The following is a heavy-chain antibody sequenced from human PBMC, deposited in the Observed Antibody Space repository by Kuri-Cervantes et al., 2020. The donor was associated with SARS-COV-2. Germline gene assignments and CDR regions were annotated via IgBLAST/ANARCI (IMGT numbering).Heavy chain of an antibody. D-gene: IGHD2-2*01. CDR3: TRVRGYCSSTSCHDYYYYGMDV. CDR1: GFTFSYYY. V-gene: IGHV3-49*02. Sequence: GESLKISCAASGFTFSYYYMSWVRQAPGRGLEWVGFIRSKAYGGTTEYAASVKGRFTISRDDSKSIAYLQMNSLKTEDTAVYYCTRVRGYCSSTSCHDYYYYGMDVWGQGTTVTVSS. CDR2: IRSKAYGGTT. J-gene: IGHJ6*02.